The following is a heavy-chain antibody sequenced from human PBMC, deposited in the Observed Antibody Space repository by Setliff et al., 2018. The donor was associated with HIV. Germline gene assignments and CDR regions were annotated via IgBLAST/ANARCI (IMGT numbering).Heavy chain of an antibody. CDR2: INHSGST. CDR1: GGSFSGYY. V-gene: IGHV4-34*01. Sequence: SETLSLTCAVYGGSFSGYYWSWIRQPPGKGLEWIGEINHSGSTTYSPSLKSRVIISVDTSKNQFSLKLNTVTAADTAVYYCALLEVPLIMTTTPPLWGQGTLVTVSS. D-gene: IGHD2-15*01. J-gene: IGHJ4*02. CDR3: ALLEVPLIMTTTPPL.